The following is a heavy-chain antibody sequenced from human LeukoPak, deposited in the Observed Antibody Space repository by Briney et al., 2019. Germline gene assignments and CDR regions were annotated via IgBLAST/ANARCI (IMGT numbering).Heavy chain of an antibody. CDR1: GFTFSSYS. CDR3: ARVTYYYDSSGYSWDY. CDR2: ISSSSTI. Sequence: SGGSLRLSCAASGFTFSSYSMNWVRQAPGKGLEWVSYISSSSTIYYADSVKGRFTISRDNAKNSLYLQMNSLRAEDTAVYYCARVTYYYDSSGYSWDYWGQGTLVTVSS. V-gene: IGHV3-48*04. J-gene: IGHJ4*02. D-gene: IGHD3-22*01.